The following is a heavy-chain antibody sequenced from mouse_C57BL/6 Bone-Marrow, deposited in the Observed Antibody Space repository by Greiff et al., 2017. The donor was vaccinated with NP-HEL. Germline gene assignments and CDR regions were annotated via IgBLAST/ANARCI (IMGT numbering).Heavy chain of an antibody. J-gene: IGHJ2*01. CDR1: GFTFSSYA. V-gene: IGHV5-4*01. Sequence: EVQVVESGGGLVKPGGSLKLSCAASGFTFSSYAMSWVRQTPEKRLEWVATISDGGSYTYYPDNVKGRFTISRDNAKNNLYLQMSHLKSEDTAMYYCARDLLLGDYWGQGTTLTVSS. CDR2: ISDGGSYT. CDR3: ARDLLLGDY. D-gene: IGHD2-10*01.